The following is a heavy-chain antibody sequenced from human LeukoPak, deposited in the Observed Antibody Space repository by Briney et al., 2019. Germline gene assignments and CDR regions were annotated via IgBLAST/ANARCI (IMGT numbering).Heavy chain of an antibody. D-gene: IGHD3-10*01. CDR2: ISYDGSNK. Sequence: PGGSLRPSCAASGFTFSSYAMHWVRQAPGKGWGGVAVISYDGSNKYYADSVKGRFTISRDNSKNTLYLQMNSLRAEDTAVYYCASGGRWLITMVRGVSFDYWGQGTLVTVSS. CDR3: ASGGRWLITMVRGVSFDY. J-gene: IGHJ4*02. CDR1: GFTFSSYA. V-gene: IGHV3-30-3*01.